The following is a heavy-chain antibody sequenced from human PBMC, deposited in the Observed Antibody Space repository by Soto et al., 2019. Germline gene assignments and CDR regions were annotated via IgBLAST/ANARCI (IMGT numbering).Heavy chain of an antibody. D-gene: IGHD3-22*01. CDR1: GDSITNGNYY. Sequence: SETLSLTCTVSGDSITNGNYYWSWIRQPPGKGLEWIGYIYYSGSTYSNPSLNGRLTMSVDTSENQFSLKLSSVTAADTALYYCARHYYDSSAYHFVGLDYWGQGTLVTVSS. J-gene: IGHJ4*02. V-gene: IGHV4-30-4*01. CDR2: IYYSGST. CDR3: ARHYYDSSAYHFVGLDY.